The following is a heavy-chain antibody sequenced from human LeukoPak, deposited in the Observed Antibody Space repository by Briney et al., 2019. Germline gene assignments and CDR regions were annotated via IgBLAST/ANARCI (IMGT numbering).Heavy chain of an antibody. CDR1: GYTFTGYY. D-gene: IGHD3-3*01. J-gene: IGHJ4*02. CDR3: AREGSYYDFWSGYRVDYFDY. Sequence: ASVKVSCKASGYTFTGYYMHWVRQAPGQGLEWMGWINPNSGGTNYAQKFQGRVTMTRDMSTSTVYMELSSLRSEDTAVYYCAREGSYYDFWSGYRVDYFDYWGQGTLVTVSS. V-gene: IGHV1-2*02. CDR2: INPNSGGT.